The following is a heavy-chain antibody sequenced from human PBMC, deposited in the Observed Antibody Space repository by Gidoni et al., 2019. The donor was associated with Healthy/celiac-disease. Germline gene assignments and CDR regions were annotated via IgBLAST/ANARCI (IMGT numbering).Heavy chain of an antibody. Sequence: EVQLVESGGGLVKPGGSLRLSCAASGFTFSNAWMSWVRQAPGKGLEWVGRIKSKTDGGTTDYAAPVKGRFTISRDDSKNTLYLQMNSLKTEDTAVYYCTTEVDTAMVRYFDYWGQGTLVTVSS. CDR2: IKSKTDGGTT. V-gene: IGHV3-15*01. CDR3: TTEVDTAMVRYFDY. D-gene: IGHD5-18*01. CDR1: GFTFSNAW. J-gene: IGHJ4*02.